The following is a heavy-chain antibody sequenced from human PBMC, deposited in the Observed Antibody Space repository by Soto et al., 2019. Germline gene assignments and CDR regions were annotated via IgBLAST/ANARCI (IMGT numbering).Heavy chain of an antibody. Sequence: GGSLRLSCAASGFTFSDYFMTWIRQAPGKGLEWVSYISSSGTTIFYADSVQGRFTISRDNAKKSLYLEINSLRAEDTAVYYCARDRYSYYDFWSGSLPYYYYGMDVWGQGTTVTVSS. V-gene: IGHV3-11*04. CDR1: GFTFSDYF. CDR3: ARDRYSYYDFWSGSLPYYYYGMDV. J-gene: IGHJ6*02. CDR2: ISSSGTTI. D-gene: IGHD3-3*01.